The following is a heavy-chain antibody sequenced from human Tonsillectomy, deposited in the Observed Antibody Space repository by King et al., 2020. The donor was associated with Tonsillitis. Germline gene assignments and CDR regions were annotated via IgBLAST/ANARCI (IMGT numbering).Heavy chain of an antibody. CDR1: GYSFTSYW. Sequence: VQLQQSGAEVKKPGESLRISCKGSGYSFTSYWIGWVRQMPGNGLEWMGIIYPDDSDTRYSPSFQGQVTISVDKSISTAYLHWSSLKASDTAMYYCARPVGLSASSDYWGQGTLVTVSS. CDR3: ARPVGLSASSDY. V-gene: IGHV5-51*01. J-gene: IGHJ4*02. D-gene: IGHD2-2*01. CDR2: IYPDDSDT.